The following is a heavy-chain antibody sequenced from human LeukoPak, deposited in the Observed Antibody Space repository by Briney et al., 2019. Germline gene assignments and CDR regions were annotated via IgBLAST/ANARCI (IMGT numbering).Heavy chain of an antibody. J-gene: IGHJ4*02. CDR3: ARDSYREYCSGGSCFGSLDY. D-gene: IGHD2-15*01. CDR2: INHSGST. CDR1: GGSFSGYY. V-gene: IGHV4-34*01. Sequence: SETLSLTCAVYGGSFSGYYWSWIRQPPGKGLEWIGEINHSGSTNYNPSLKSRVTISVDTSKNQFSLKLSSVTAADTAVYYCARDSYREYCSGGSCFGSLDYWGQGTLVTVSS.